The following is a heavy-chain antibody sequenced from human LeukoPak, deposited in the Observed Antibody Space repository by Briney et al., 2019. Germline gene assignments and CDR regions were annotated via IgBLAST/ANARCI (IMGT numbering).Heavy chain of an antibody. Sequence: SETLSLTCTVSGGYISGSGYYWVWIRQPPGKGLEWLATIYYTGCTYYNPSLKSRLTISVDTSKNQFSLRLSSVTAADTAMYYCAREGAGEIDSWGQGTLVSVSS. CDR2: IYYTGCT. V-gene: IGHV4-39*07. CDR1: GGYISGSGYY. CDR3: AREGAGEIDS. J-gene: IGHJ4*02.